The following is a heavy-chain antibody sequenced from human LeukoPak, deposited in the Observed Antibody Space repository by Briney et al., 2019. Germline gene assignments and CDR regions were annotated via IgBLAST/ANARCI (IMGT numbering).Heavy chain of an antibody. CDR3: ARAQWLARYYFDY. CDR1: GGSINSYY. V-gene: IGHV4-59*01. CDR2: IYYSGST. D-gene: IGHD6-19*01. J-gene: IGHJ4*02. Sequence: SETLSLTCTVSGGSINSYYRSWIRQPPGKGLEWIGYIYYSGSTNYNPSLKSRVTISVDTSKNQFSLKLSSVTAADTAVYYCARAQWLARYYFDYWGQGTLVTVSS.